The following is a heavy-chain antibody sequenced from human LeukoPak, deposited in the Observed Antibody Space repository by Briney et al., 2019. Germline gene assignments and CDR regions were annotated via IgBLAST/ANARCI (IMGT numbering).Heavy chain of an antibody. CDR2: TVWNGAVI. CDR1: GFTFADFA. CDR3: VKDLPPRYCDGTTCYADGVFDH. D-gene: IGHD2/OR15-2a*01. Sequence: VQPGGSLRLSCAASGFTFADFAMHWVRRVPGKGLEWVSGTVWNGAVIDYADSVKGRFTISRDNAKNSLYLQMNSLGVEDTAFYFCVKDLPPRYCDGTTCYADGVFDHWGRGTLVIVSS. V-gene: IGHV3-9*01. J-gene: IGHJ4*02.